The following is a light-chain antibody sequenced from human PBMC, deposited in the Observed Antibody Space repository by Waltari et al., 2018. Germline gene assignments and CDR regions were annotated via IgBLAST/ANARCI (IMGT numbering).Light chain of an antibody. CDR1: SSAVGSLNV. V-gene: IGLV2-23*02. J-gene: IGLJ2*01. CDR2: QVS. Sequence: QSARTNLPPVPGPLGKSITIPCTGASSAVGSLNVASGYQQHPNKAPKLMIYQVSKRPSGLSNRFSGSKSGNTASLTISGLQAEDEAEYYCCSYGGSSTFVIFGGGTKLTVL. CDR3: CSYGGSSTFVI.